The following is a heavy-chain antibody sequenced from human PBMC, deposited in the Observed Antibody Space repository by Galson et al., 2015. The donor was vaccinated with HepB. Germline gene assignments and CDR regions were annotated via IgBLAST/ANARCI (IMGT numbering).Heavy chain of an antibody. V-gene: IGHV3-11*06. CDR2: ISTSHVRTGSSST. D-gene: IGHD4-11*01. Sequence: SLRLSCAASGFAFSDYYMSWIRQAPRTGLEWVSYISTSHVRTGSSSTSYADSVTGRFTMSRDNAKSSLYLQMNSLRAEDTVVYYCARSSYSNYIDFWGQGTLVTVSS. CDR3: ARSSYSNYIDF. CDR1: GFAFSDYY. J-gene: IGHJ4*02.